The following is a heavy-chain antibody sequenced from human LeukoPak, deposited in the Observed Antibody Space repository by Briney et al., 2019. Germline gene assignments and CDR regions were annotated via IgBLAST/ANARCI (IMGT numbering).Heavy chain of an antibody. CDR1: GFTFSSYS. D-gene: IGHD3-10*01. CDR3: ARGRVTMVRGVIIPNDY. CDR2: ISSSSSYI. Sequence: GGSLRLSCAASGFTFSSYSMNWVRQAPGKGLEWVSSISSSSSYIYYADSVKGRFTISRDNAKNSLYLQMNSLRAEDMAVYYCARGRVTMVRGVIIPNDYWGQGTLVTVSS. V-gene: IGHV3-21*01. J-gene: IGHJ4*02.